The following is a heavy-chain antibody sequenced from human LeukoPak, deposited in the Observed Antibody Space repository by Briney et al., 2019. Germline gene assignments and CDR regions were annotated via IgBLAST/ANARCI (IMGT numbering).Heavy chain of an antibody. CDR2: ISGSGGSA. Sequence: GGSLRLSCAASGFTFSSYAMSWVRQAPGKGLEWVSAISGSGGSAYYADSVKGRFTISRDNSKNTLYLQMNSLRSEDTAVYYCARVISSGYGDSFDYWGQGTLVTVSS. V-gene: IGHV3-23*01. D-gene: IGHD3-22*01. CDR1: GFTFSSYA. CDR3: ARVISSGYGDSFDY. J-gene: IGHJ4*02.